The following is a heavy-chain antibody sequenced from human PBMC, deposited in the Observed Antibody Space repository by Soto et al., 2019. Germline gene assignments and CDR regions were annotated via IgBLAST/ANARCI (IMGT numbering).Heavy chain of an antibody. Sequence: ASVKVSCKASGYSFTSYYMHWVRQAPGQGLEWMGIINPSGGSTSYAQKFQGRVTMTRGTSTSTVYMELSSLRSEDTAVYYCARDGLRFLEWLSTLHPWGQGTLVTVSS. D-gene: IGHD3-3*01. V-gene: IGHV1-46*03. J-gene: IGHJ5*02. CDR3: ARDGLRFLEWLSTLHP. CDR1: GYSFTSYY. CDR2: INPSGGST.